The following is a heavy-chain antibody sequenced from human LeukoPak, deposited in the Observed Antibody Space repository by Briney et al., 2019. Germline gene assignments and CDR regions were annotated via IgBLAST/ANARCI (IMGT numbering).Heavy chain of an antibody. V-gene: IGHV4-30-4*08. CDR3: ARDHYYDSSGTRNFDY. CDR2: IYYSGST. D-gene: IGHD3-22*01. J-gene: IGHJ4*02. CDR1: GGSISSGDYY. Sequence: PSQTLSLTCTVSGGSISSGDYYWSWIRQLPGKGLEWIGYIYYSGSTYYNPSLKSRVTISVDTSKNQFSLKLSSVTAADTAVYYCARDHYYDSSGTRNFDYWGQGTLVTVSS.